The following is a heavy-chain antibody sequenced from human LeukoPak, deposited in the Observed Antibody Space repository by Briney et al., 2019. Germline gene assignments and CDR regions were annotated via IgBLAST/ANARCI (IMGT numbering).Heavy chain of an antibody. Sequence: GGSLRLSCAASGFTFSNYWMHWVRQAPGKGLVWVSRINSDGINTSYADSVKGRFTISRDNAKNTLNLQMNSLRAEDTAVYYCARWGRTYDILTGYSYWGQGTLVTVSS. CDR2: INSDGINT. V-gene: IGHV3-74*01. CDR3: ARWGRTYDILTGYSY. J-gene: IGHJ4*02. CDR1: GFTFSNYW. D-gene: IGHD3-9*01.